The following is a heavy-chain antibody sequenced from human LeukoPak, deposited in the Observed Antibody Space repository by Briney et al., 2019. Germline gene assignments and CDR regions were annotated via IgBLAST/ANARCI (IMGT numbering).Heavy chain of an antibody. CDR3: ARSGRVTYYYDSSGYSDAFDI. CDR2: IYHSGST. V-gene: IGHV4-30-2*01. Sequence: SQTLSLTCTVSGGSISSGGYYWSWIRQPPGKGLEWIGYIYHSGSTYYNPSLKSRVTISVDRPKNQFSLKLSSVTAADTAVYYCARSGRVTYYYDSSGYSDAFDIWGQGTMVTVSS. D-gene: IGHD3-22*01. J-gene: IGHJ3*02. CDR1: GGSISSGGYY.